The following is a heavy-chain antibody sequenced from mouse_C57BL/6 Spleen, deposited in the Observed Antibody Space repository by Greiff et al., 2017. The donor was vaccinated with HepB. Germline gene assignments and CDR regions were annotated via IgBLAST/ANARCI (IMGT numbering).Heavy chain of an antibody. CDR1: GYTFTDYY. Sequence: EVQLQQSGPVLVKPGASVKMSCKASGYTFTDYYMNWVKQSHGKSLEWIGVINPYNGGTSYNQKFKGKATLTVDTSSSTAYMELNSLTSEDSAVYYCARRAYYSFYWGQGTTLTVSS. D-gene: IGHD2-12*01. CDR3: ARRAYYSFY. CDR2: INPYNGGT. J-gene: IGHJ2*01. V-gene: IGHV1-19*01.